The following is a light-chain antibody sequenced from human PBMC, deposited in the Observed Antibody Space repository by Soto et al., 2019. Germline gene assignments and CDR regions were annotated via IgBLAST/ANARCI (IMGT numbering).Light chain of an antibody. V-gene: IGLV2-14*01. CDR3: SSYTSSSLVV. Sequence: QSVLTQPASVSGSPGQSITISCTGTSSDVGGYNYVSWYQQHPGKAPKLMIYDVSNRPSGVSNRFSGSKSGNTASLTISGLQAEEEADYYCSSYTSSSLVVFGGGTKLTVL. J-gene: IGLJ2*01. CDR2: DVS. CDR1: SSDVGGYNY.